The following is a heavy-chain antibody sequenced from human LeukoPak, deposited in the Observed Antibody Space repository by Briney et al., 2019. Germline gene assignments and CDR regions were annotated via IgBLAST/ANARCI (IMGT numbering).Heavy chain of an antibody. CDR2: IIPIFGTA. D-gene: IGHD5-24*01. CDR1: GYTFTGYY. CDR3: ARGIDGYNLAADY. V-gene: IGHV1-69*06. Sequence: SVKVSCKASGYTFTGYYMHWVRQAPGQGLEWMGGIIPIFGTANYAQKFQGRVTITADKSTSTAYMELSSLRSEDTAVYYCARGIDGYNLAADYWGQGTLVTVSS. J-gene: IGHJ4*02.